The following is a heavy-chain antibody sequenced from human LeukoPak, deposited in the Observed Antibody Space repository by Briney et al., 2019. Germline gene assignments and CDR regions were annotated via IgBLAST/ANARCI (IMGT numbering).Heavy chain of an antibody. D-gene: IGHD5-24*01. Sequence: SVKVSCKASGGTFSSYAISWVRQAPGQGLEWMGRIIPILGIANYAQKFQGRVTITADKSTSTAYMELSSLRSEDTAVYYCARARDNYGMDVWGQGTTVTVSS. V-gene: IGHV1-69*04. CDR2: IIPILGIA. CDR3: ARARDNYGMDV. CDR1: GGTFSSYA. J-gene: IGHJ6*02.